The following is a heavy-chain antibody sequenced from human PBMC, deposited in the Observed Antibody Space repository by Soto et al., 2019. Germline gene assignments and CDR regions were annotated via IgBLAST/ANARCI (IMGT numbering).Heavy chain of an antibody. D-gene: IGHD6-13*01. CDR2: ITGSGGST. V-gene: IGHV3-23*01. CDR1: GFTFSSNA. Sequence: EVQLLESGGGLVQPGGSLRLSCAASGFTFSSNAMSWVRQAPGKGLEWVSGITGSGGSTYYADSVKGRFTISRDNSKNTLYLQINSLRAEDRAVYYCVKPGIASQPTTGPFEYWGQGTLVTVSS. CDR3: VKPGIASQPTTGPFEY. J-gene: IGHJ4*02.